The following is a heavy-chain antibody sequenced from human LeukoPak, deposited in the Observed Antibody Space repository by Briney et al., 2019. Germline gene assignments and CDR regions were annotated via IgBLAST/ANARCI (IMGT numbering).Heavy chain of an antibody. J-gene: IGHJ4*02. CDR2: IYSGGAI. V-gene: IGHV3-53*01. Sequence: PGGSLRLSCAASGFTVSTNYMSWVRQAPGKGLEWVSVIYSGGAIYYADSVKGRFTISRDNSKNTLYLQMNSLRAEDTAVYYCVRDLGSWDGEGHWGQGTLVTVSS. CDR1: GFTVSTNY. CDR3: VRDLGSWDGEGH. D-gene: IGHD6-13*01.